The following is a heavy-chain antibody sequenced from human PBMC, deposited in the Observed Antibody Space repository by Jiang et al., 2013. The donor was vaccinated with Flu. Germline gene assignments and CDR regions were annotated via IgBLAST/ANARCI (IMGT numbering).Heavy chain of an antibody. J-gene: IGHJ6*02. CDR2: MNPNSGNT. Sequence: GAEVKKPGASVKVSCKASGYTFTSYDINWVRQATGQGLEWMGWMNPNSGNTGYAQKFQGRVTMTRNTSISTAYMELSSLRSEDTAVYYCARGSGSPDTVTGYYYYGMDVWGQGTTVTVSS. CDR3: ARGSGSPDTVTGYYYYGMDV. V-gene: IGHV1-8*01. D-gene: IGHD4-17*01. CDR1: GYTFTSYD.